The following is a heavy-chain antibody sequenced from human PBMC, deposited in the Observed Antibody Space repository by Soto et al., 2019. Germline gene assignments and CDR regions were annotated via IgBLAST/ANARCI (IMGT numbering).Heavy chain of an antibody. CDR3: ARGELPLVVPAAPSDYYYYGMDV. CDR1: GYTFTSYG. Sequence: ASVKVSCKASGYTFTSYGISWVRQAPGQGLEWMGWISAYNGNTNYAQKLQGRVTMTTDTSTSTAYMELRSLRSDDTAVYYCARGELPLVVPAAPSDYYYYGMDVWGQWTTVTVSS. D-gene: IGHD2-2*01. J-gene: IGHJ6*02. V-gene: IGHV1-18*01. CDR2: ISAYNGNT.